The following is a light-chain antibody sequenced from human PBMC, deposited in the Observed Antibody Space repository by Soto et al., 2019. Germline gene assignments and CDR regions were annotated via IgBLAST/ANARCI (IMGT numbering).Light chain of an antibody. J-gene: IGKJ5*01. CDR3: QQRSNWPT. CDR1: QSVSSY. Sequence: EIVLTQSPATLSLSPGERATLSCRASQSVSSYLAWYQQKPGQAPRLLIYDASNRATGIPARFSGSGSGTDFTLTIRSLDPEDFAVYYCQQRSNWPTFGQGTRLEIK. CDR2: DAS. V-gene: IGKV3-11*01.